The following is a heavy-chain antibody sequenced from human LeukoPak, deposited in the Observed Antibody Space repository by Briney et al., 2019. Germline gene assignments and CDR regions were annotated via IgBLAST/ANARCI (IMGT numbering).Heavy chain of an antibody. CDR3: AKDPFDDFWSGYYYY. J-gene: IGHJ4*02. CDR2: ISYDGSNK. CDR1: GFTFSSYG. Sequence: PGGSLRLSCAASGFTFSSYGMHWVRQAPGKGLEWVAVISYDGSNKYYADSVKGRFTISRDNSKNTLYLQMNSPRAEDTAVYYCAKDPFDDFWSGYYYYWGQGTLVTVSS. V-gene: IGHV3-30*18. D-gene: IGHD3-3*01.